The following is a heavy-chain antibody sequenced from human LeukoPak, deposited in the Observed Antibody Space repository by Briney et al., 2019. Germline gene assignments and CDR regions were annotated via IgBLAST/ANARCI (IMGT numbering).Heavy chain of an antibody. Sequence: GGSLRLSCAASGFTFSSYAMSWVRQAPGKGLEWVSAISGSGGSTYYADSAKGRFTISRDNSKNTLYLQMNGLRAEDTAVYYCAKDRSYSYGSLNWFDPWGQGTLVTVSS. V-gene: IGHV3-23*01. CDR2: ISGSGGST. D-gene: IGHD5-18*01. CDR3: AKDRSYSYGSLNWFDP. J-gene: IGHJ5*02. CDR1: GFTFSSYA.